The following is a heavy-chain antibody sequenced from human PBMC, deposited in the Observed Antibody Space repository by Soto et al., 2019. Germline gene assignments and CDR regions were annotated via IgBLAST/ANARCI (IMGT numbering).Heavy chain of an antibody. CDR3: ARSGYSYGYSHYYYGMDV. CDR1: GGSIISGGYS. CDR2: IYHSGST. Sequence: PSETLSLTCAVSGGSIISGGYSFICIRQPPWNGLEWIGYIYHSGSTYYNPSLKSRVTISVDRSKNQFSLKLSSVTAADTAVYYCARSGYSYGYSHYYYGMDVWGQGTTVTVSS. J-gene: IGHJ6*02. D-gene: IGHD5-18*01. V-gene: IGHV4-30-2*01.